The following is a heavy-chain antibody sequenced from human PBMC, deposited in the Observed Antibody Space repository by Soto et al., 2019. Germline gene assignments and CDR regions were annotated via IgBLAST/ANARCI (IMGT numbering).Heavy chain of an antibody. J-gene: IGHJ6*03. CDR1: GFTFSSYG. V-gene: IGHV3-30*18. CDR3: AKDGGCSGGSCYSLHYYYYYYMDV. D-gene: IGHD2-15*01. CDR2: ISYDGSNK. Sequence: GGSLRLSCAASGFTFSSYGMHWVRQAPGKGLEWVAVISYDGSNKYYADSVKGRFTISRDNSKNTLYLQMNSLRAEDTAVYYCAKDGGCSGGSCYSLHYYYYYYMDVWGKGTTVTVSS.